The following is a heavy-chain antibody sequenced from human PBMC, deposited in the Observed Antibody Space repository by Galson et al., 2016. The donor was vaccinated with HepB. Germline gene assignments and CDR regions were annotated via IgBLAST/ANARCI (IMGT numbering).Heavy chain of an antibody. D-gene: IGHD1-1*01. CDR3: ARRKERDYYGGNV. CDR2: IYAGDSDT. V-gene: IGHV5-51*03. CDR1: GYSFSSHW. Sequence: QSGAEVKKAGESLKISCKDSGYSFSSHWIGWVRQMPGKGLEWMGMIYAGDSDTRYSPSFQGQVNISADMSIKTAYLQWSSLKASDTAIYYCARRKERDYYGGNVWGQGTTVTVSS. J-gene: IGHJ6*02.